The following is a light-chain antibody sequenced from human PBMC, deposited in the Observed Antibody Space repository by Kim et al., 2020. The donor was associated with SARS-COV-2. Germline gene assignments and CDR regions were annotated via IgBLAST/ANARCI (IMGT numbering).Light chain of an antibody. Sequence: QSINIACTGTGSDVGVYYSVSWYQQHPGKAPKLMIYDVSKRPSGVSNRFSGSKSGNTASLTISGLQAEDEADYYCSSYTSGSTYVFGSGTKVT. V-gene: IGLV2-14*04. J-gene: IGLJ1*01. CDR1: GSDVGVYYS. CDR3: SSYTSGSTYV. CDR2: DVS.